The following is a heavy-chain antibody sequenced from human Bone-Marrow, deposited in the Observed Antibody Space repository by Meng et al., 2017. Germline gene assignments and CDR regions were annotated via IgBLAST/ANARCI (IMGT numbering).Heavy chain of an antibody. CDR3: ARETPGYYDFWSGYLISSSWEDIVATIDY. J-gene: IGHJ4*02. CDR1: GFTFSSYS. Sequence: GESLKISCAASGFTFSSYSRNWVRQAPGKGLEWVSSISSSSSYIYYADSVKGRFTISRDNAKNSLYLQMNSLRAEDTAVYYCARETPGYYDFWSGYLISSSWEDIVATIDYWGQGTLVTVSS. V-gene: IGHV3-21*01. D-gene: IGHD3-3*01. CDR2: ISSSSSYI.